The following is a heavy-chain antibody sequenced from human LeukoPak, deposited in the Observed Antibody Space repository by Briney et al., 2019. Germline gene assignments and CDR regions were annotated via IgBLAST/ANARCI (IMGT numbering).Heavy chain of an antibody. CDR3: VREGSGYYGEY. D-gene: IGHD3-22*01. J-gene: IGHJ4*02. Sequence: ASVNISCKSSGGTFSSHSISWVRQAPGQGRDGMGKIIPIFDMSKYAQRFQGRVTITANKSTSTTYMELSSLRSEDTAVYYCVREGSGYYGEYWGRGTLVTVSS. CDR1: GGTFSSHS. V-gene: IGHV1-69*04. CDR2: IIPIFDMS.